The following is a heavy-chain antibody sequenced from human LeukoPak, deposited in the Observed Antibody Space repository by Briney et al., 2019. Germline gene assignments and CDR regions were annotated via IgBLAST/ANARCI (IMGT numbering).Heavy chain of an antibody. V-gene: IGHV3-23*01. J-gene: IGHJ4*02. CDR3: AKDARAYGSGPLDY. D-gene: IGHD3-10*01. Sequence: GGSPRLSCAASGFTFSKYVMRWVRQAPGKGLEWVSAISTGGGSTYYAASVKGRFTISRDNSKNTLYLQMNSLRAEDTAVYYCAKDARAYGSGPLDYWGQGTLVTVSS. CDR2: ISTGGGST. CDR1: GFTFSKYV.